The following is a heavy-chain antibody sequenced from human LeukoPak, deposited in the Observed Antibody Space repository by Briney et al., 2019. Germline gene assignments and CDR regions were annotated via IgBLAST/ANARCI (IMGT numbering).Heavy chain of an antibody. CDR1: GFTFRSYW. J-gene: IGHJ5*02. CDR2: INSDGSRT. CDR3: ARDKAGYCGGGSCP. D-gene: IGHD2-15*01. Sequence: GGSLRLSCAASGFTFRSYWMHWVRQAPGKGLVWVSRINSDGSRTSYADSVKGRFTISRDNAKNTVYLQMNSLRVEDTAVYYCARDKAGYCGGGSCPWGQGTLVTVSS. V-gene: IGHV3-74*01.